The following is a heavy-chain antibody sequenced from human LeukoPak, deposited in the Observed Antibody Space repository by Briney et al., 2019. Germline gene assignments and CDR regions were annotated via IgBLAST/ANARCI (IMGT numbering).Heavy chain of an antibody. D-gene: IGHD1-14*01. CDR3: ASRRVTRKGTFDI. J-gene: IGHJ3*02. CDR2: INHIGST. V-gene: IGHV4-34*01. Sequence: PSETLSHTCAVYGGSFSGYYWTWIRQPPGKGLEWIGEINHIGSTNYNPSLKSRVTISVDTSNNHFSLQLRSVTAADTAVYYCASRRVTRKGTFDIWGQGTMVTVSS. CDR1: GGSFSGYY.